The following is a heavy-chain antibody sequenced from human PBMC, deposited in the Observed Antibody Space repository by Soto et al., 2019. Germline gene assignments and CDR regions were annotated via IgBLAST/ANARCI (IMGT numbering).Heavy chain of an antibody. D-gene: IGHD5-12*01. CDR2: ISYDGSNK. J-gene: IGHJ1*01. V-gene: IGHV3-30*18. CDR1: GFSLSTYG. CDR3: AKDAPRYSGFDFSP. Sequence: QVQLVESGGGVVQPGRSLRLSCAASGFSLSTYGMHWVRQAPGKGLEWVAVISYDGSNKYHADSVKGRFTISRDNSRNTLYLHTTSLRLDDTGVYYCAKDAPRYSGFDFSPWGQGTMVTVSS.